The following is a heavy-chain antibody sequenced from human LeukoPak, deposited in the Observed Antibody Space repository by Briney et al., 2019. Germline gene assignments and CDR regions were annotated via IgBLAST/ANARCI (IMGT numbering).Heavy chain of an antibody. CDR3: ARDMNGGIAVDW. D-gene: IGHD6-19*01. J-gene: IGHJ4*02. Sequence: PSETLSLTCAVYSGSFSGYYWSWIRQPPGKGLEWIGEINHSGSTNYNPSLKSRVTISVDTSKNQFSLKLSSVTAADTAVYYCARDMNGGIAVDWGGQGTLVTVSS. CDR2: INHSGST. V-gene: IGHV4-34*01. CDR1: SGSFSGYY.